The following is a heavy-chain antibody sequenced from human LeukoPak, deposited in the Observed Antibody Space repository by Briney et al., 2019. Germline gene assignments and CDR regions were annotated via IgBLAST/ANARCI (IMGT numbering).Heavy chain of an antibody. CDR2: ISSSGSTI. CDR1: GFTFSSYE. D-gene: IGHD3-22*01. Sequence: GGSLRLSCAASGFTFSSYEMNWVRQAPGKGLEWVSYISSSGSTIYYADSVKGRFTISRDSAKNSLYLQMNSLRAEDTAVYYCARESQSAYYFDSSGYEDAFDIWGQGTMVTVSS. J-gene: IGHJ3*02. V-gene: IGHV3-48*03. CDR3: ARESQSAYYFDSSGYEDAFDI.